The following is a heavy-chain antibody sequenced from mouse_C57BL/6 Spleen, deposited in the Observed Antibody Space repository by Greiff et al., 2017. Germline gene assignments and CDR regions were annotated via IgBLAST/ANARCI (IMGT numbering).Heavy chain of an antibody. V-gene: IGHV1-52*01. J-gene: IGHJ1*03. CDR2: IDPSDSET. CDR3: ARGGSSYGYCDV. Sequence: QVQLQQSGAELVRPGSSVKLSCKASGYTFTSYWMHWVKQRPIQGLEWIGNIDPSDSETHYNQKFKDKATLTVDKSSSTAYMQLSSLTSEDSAVYYGARGGSSYGYCDVWGTGTTVTVSS. D-gene: IGHD1-1*01. CDR1: GYTFTSYW.